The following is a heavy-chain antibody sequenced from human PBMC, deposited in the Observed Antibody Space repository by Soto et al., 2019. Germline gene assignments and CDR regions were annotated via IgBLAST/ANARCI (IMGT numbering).Heavy chain of an antibody. D-gene: IGHD3-16*01. J-gene: IGHJ4*02. Sequence: GGSLRLSCAASGFTFRTYEMNWVRQAPGKGLEWVSYITSNGDTIYYADSVKGRFTISRDNAKNSLYLQLNSLRAEDTAVYYCARGFGDYVWGKGTLVTVSS. CDR3: ARGFGDYV. CDR1: GFTFRTYE. CDR2: ITSNGDTI. V-gene: IGHV3-48*03.